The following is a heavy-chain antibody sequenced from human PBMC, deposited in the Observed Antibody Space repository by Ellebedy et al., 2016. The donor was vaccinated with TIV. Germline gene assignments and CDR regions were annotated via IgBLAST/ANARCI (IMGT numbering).Heavy chain of an antibody. J-gene: IGHJ3*02. V-gene: IGHV4-39*07. CDR2: IHYSGST. CDR3: ARTHFYDSSGFYVDAFDI. CDR1: GGSISSSSYF. Sequence: SETLSLTCTVSGGSISSSSYFWAWIRQPPGKGLDWIGSIHYSGSTYYNPSLKSRVTISVDTSKNQFSLRLSSVTAADTAVYYCARTHFYDSSGFYVDAFDIWGQGTLVTVSS. D-gene: IGHD3-22*01.